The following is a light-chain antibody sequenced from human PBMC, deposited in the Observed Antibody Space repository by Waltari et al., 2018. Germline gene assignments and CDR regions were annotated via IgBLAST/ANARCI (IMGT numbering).Light chain of an antibody. CDR2: AAS. Sequence: EIVLKQSPVTLSVSTGERATLTCRVTQSVANNVAWFQQKSGQAPRLLIYAASTRASGTPARFSGSGAGTEFTLTISSLQSEDFAIYHCQQYNNWPRYTFGQGTKLEIK. V-gene: IGKV3D-15*01. CDR3: QQYNNWPRYT. CDR1: QSVANN. J-gene: IGKJ2*01.